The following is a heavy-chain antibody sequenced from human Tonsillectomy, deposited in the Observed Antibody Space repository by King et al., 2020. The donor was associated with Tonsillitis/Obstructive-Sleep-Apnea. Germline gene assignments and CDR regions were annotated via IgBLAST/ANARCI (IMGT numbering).Heavy chain of an antibody. Sequence: LQLQESGPGLVKPSQPLSLTCTVSGGSISSGGYFWSWIRQHPGKGLEWIGYIYYSGSTYYNPSLESRLTITLDTSKNQFSLKLSSVTAADTAVYYCARELPYCINGVCSGHNWFDPWGQGTLVTVSS. D-gene: IGHD2-8*01. CDR2: IYYSGST. CDR3: ARELPYCINGVCSGHNWFDP. V-gene: IGHV4-31*03. J-gene: IGHJ5*02. CDR1: GGSISSGGYF.